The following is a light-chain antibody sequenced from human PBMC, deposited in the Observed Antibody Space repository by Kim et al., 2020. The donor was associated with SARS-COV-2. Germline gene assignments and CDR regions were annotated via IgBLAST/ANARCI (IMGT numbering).Light chain of an antibody. J-gene: IGKJ2*01. Sequence: DIVMTQSPLSLPVTPGEPASISCRSSQSLLHSNGYNYLDWYLQKPRQSPQLLIYLGSNRASGVPDRFSGSGSGTDFTLKISRVEAEDVGVYYCMQALQTPPYTFGQGTKLEI. CDR1: QSLLHSNGYNY. V-gene: IGKV2-28*01. CDR2: LGS. CDR3: MQALQTPPYT.